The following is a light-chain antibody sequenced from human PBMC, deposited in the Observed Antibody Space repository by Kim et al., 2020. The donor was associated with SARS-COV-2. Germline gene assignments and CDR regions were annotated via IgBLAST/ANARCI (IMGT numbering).Light chain of an antibody. CDR3: NSRDSNDNVV. CDR2: GKN. J-gene: IGLJ2*01. V-gene: IGLV3-19*01. CDR1: SVSSYY. Sequence: VALRQTVRITSQGESVSSYYATWYQQKPGKAPILVIYGKNNRPSGIPDRFSGSSSGNTASLTITGTQAGDEADYYCNSRDSNDNVVFGAGTKVTVL.